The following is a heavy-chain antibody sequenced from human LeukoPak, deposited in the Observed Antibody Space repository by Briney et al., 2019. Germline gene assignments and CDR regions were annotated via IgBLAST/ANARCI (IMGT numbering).Heavy chain of an antibody. V-gene: IGHV4-4*02. Sequence: SETLSLTCAVSGGSISSSNWWRWVRQPPGKGLEWIGEIYHSGSTNYNPSLKSRVTISVDKSKNQFSLKLSSVTAADTAVYYCERGDEGYCSSTSCRYYYYYGMDVWGQGTTVTVSS. CDR2: IYHSGST. CDR1: GGSISSSNW. CDR3: ERGDEGYCSSTSCRYYYYYGMDV. D-gene: IGHD2-2*01. J-gene: IGHJ6*02.